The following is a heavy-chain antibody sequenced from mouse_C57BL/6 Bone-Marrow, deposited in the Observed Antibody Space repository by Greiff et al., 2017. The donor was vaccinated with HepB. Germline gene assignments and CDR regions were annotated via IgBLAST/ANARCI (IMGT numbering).Heavy chain of an antibody. J-gene: IGHJ3*01. CDR3: ARKGTGPFAY. CDR1: GFSLTSYG. Sequence: VQLKESGPGLVQPSQSLSITCTVSGFSLTSYGVHWVRQSPGKGLEWLGVIWSGGSTDYNAAFISRLSISKDNSKSQVFFKMNSLQADDTAIYYCARKGTGPFAYWGQGTLVTVSA. D-gene: IGHD2-14*01. CDR2: IWSGGST. V-gene: IGHV2-2*01.